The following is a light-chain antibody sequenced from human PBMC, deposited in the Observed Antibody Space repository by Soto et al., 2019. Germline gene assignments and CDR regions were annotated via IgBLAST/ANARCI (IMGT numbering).Light chain of an antibody. J-gene: IGLJ1*01. CDR2: DVS. CDR3: CSYAGSYTFV. Sequence: QSALTQPRSVSGSPGQSVTISCTGTSSDVGVYNYVSWYQQYPGKAPKIMIYDVSKRPSGVPDRFSGSKSGNTASLTISGLQAEDEADYYCCSYAGSYTFVFGIGPKVTVL. V-gene: IGLV2-11*01. CDR1: SSDVGVYNY.